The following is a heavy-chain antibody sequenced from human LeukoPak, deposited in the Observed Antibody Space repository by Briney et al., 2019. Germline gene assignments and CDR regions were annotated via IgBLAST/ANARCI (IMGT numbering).Heavy chain of an antibody. J-gene: IGHJ4*02. Sequence: SETLSLTCTVSGGFISSGGYYWSWIRQPPGKGLEWIGYIYYSGSTYYNPSLKSRVTISVDTSKNQFSLRLRSVTAADTAVYYCARTSIVVVVAAPYYFDYWGQGTLVTVSS. CDR1: GGFISSGGYY. CDR3: ARTSIVVVVAAPYYFDY. V-gene: IGHV4-31*03. D-gene: IGHD2-15*01. CDR2: IYYSGST.